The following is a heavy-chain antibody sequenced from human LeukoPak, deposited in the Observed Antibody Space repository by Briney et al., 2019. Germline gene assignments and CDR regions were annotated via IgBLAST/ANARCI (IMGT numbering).Heavy chain of an antibody. CDR1: GFTFSDYG. Sequence: GGSLRLSCAASGFTFSDYGMNWVRLAPGKGLEWVSAISYSGASTSDADSVKGRFTISRDNSKNTLYLQMNSLRPEDTAVYYCAKWRSTGDYWGQGTLVTVSS. J-gene: IGHJ4*02. D-gene: IGHD3-10*01. CDR3: AKWRSTGDY. V-gene: IGHV3-23*01. CDR2: ISYSGAST.